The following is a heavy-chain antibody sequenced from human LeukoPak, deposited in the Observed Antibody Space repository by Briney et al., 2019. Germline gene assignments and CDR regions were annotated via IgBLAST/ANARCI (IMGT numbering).Heavy chain of an antibody. Sequence: GGSLRLSCAASGFTFSSYEMNWVRQAPGKGLEWVSYISSSGSTIYYADSVKGRFTISRDNAKNSPYLQMNSLRAEDTAVYYCAREYNWKQEGAFDIWGQGTMVTVSS. D-gene: IGHD1-20*01. J-gene: IGHJ3*02. CDR1: GFTFSSYE. V-gene: IGHV3-48*03. CDR2: ISSSGSTI. CDR3: AREYNWKQEGAFDI.